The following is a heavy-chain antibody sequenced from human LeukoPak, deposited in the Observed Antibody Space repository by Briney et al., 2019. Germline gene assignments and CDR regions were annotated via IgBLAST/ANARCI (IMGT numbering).Heavy chain of an antibody. CDR2: ISGSGGST. D-gene: IGHD3-22*01. J-gene: IGHJ3*02. CDR3: AKDAKPYYYDSSGYYYAGAFDI. CDR1: GFAFSSYA. Sequence: GGSLRLSCAASGFAFSSYAMSWVRQAPGKGLEWVSAISGSGGSTYYADSVKGRFTISRDNSKNTLHLQMNSLRAEDTAVYYCAKDAKPYYYDSSGYYYAGAFDIWGQGTMVTVSS. V-gene: IGHV3-23*01.